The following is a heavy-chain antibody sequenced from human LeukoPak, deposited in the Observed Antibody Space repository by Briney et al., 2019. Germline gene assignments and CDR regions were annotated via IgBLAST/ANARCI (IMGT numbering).Heavy chain of an antibody. Sequence: GGSLRLSCAASGFDFSTQWMSWVRQAPGKGLEWVSAISSTGGTAYYADSVKGRFTISRDNSKNTLYLQMNSLRAEDTAIYYCAKNGDRGAYCSGGSCYPYYYYNMDVWGKGTTVTISS. CDR3: AKNGDRGAYCSGGSCYPYYYYNMDV. CDR1: GFDFSTQW. CDR2: ISSTGGTA. J-gene: IGHJ6*03. D-gene: IGHD2-15*01. V-gene: IGHV3-23*01.